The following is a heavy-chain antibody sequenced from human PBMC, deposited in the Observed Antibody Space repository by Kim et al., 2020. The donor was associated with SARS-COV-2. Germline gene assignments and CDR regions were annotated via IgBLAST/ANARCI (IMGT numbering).Heavy chain of an antibody. V-gene: IGHV3-15*01. CDR3: TTEYFDWLFIDYYFD. CDR1: GFTFSNAW. D-gene: IGHD3-9*01. Sequence: GGSLRLSCATSGFTFSNAWMSWVRQAPGKGLEWIGRITSKTDGGTTDYAAPVKGRFTISRDDSKNTLYLQMNSLKTEDTAVYYCTTEYFDWLFIDYYFD. J-gene: IGHJ4*01. CDR2: ITSKTDGGTT.